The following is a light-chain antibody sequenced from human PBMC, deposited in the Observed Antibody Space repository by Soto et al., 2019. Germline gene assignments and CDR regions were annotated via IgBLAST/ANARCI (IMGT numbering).Light chain of an antibody. CDR1: QSISSS. V-gene: IGKV1-5*01. CDR2: DAS. CDR3: QQYESYPYS. Sequence: IQMTQSPSTVSASVGDRVTITCWASQSISSSLAWYQQKPGKAPKVLIYDASSLDSGVPSRFSGSGYGTEFTLTVSSLQPSDFATYSCQQYESYPYSFGQGTKLEIK. J-gene: IGKJ2*01.